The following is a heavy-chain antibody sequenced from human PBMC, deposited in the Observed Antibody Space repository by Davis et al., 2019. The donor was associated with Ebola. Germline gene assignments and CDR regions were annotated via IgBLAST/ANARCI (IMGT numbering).Heavy chain of an antibody. CDR1: GASLTRSTYY. CDR2: LHNSGPT. Sequence: PSETLSLTCSVSGASLTRSTYYWGWIRQPPGKGLEWIGSLHNSGPTYYNPSLKSRVTMSLDTSRNQFALKLTSVTAADTALYYCARHYGPVSRGADSWGQGTLVTVSS. V-gene: IGHV4-39*01. CDR3: ARHYGPVSRGADS. J-gene: IGHJ4*02. D-gene: IGHD3-10*01.